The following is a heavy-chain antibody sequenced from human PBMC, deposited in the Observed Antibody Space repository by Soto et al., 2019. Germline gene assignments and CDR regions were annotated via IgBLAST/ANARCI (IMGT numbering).Heavy chain of an antibody. CDR2: IIPILGIA. D-gene: IGHD2-15*01. Sequence: QVQLVQSGAEVKKPGSSVKVSCKASGGTFSSYTISWVRQAPGQGLEWMGRIIPILGIANYAQKFQGRVTINADKSTSTAYMELSSLRSEDTAVYYCARYCSGGSCHHDAFDIWGQGTMVTVSS. J-gene: IGHJ3*02. V-gene: IGHV1-69*02. CDR1: GGTFSSYT. CDR3: ARYCSGGSCHHDAFDI.